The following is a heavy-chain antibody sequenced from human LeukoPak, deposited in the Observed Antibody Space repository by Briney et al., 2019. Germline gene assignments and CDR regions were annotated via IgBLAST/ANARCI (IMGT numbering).Heavy chain of an antibody. CDR3: AREYYYDSSGSSGSYYYYGMDV. Sequence: GASVKVSCKASGYTFTSYYMHWVRQAPGQGLEWMGWINPNSGGTNYAQKFQGRVTMTRDTSISTAYMELSRLRSDDTAVYYCAREYYYDSSGSSGSYYYYGMDVWGQGTTVTVSS. CDR1: GYTFTSYY. J-gene: IGHJ6*02. D-gene: IGHD3-22*01. CDR2: INPNSGGT. V-gene: IGHV1-2*02.